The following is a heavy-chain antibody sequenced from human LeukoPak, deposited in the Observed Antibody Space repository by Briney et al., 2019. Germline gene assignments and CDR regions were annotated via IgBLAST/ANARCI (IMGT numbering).Heavy chain of an antibody. Sequence: KSSETLSLTCAVYGGSFSGYYWSWIRQPPGKGLEWIGEINHSGSTNYNPSLKSRVTISVDTSKNQFSLKLSSVTAADTAVYYCARTQGVVTAIRFYYFDYWGQGTLVTVSS. CDR1: GGSFSGYY. J-gene: IGHJ4*02. CDR3: ARTQGVVTAIRFYYFDY. CDR2: INHSGST. V-gene: IGHV4-34*01. D-gene: IGHD2-21*02.